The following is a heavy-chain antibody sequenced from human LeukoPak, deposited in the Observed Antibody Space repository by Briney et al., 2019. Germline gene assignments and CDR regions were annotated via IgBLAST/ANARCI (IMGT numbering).Heavy chain of an antibody. J-gene: IGHJ6*03. V-gene: IGHV4-4*08. Sequence: PSETLSLTCTVSGGSISSYYWSWIRQPPGKGLEWIGRIYTSGSTNYNPSLKSRVTISVDTSKNQFSLKLSSVTAADTAVYYCARTVAGYYYYYMDVWGKGTTVTISS. CDR2: IYTSGST. CDR3: ARTVAGYYYYYMDV. D-gene: IGHD6-19*01. CDR1: GGSISSYY.